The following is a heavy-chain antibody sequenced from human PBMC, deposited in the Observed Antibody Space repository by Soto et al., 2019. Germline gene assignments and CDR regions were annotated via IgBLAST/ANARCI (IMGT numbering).Heavy chain of an antibody. D-gene: IGHD2-15*01. J-gene: IGHJ5*02. Sequence: PSETLSLTCTVSGGSISSSSYYWGWIRQPPGKGLEWIGSICYSGSTYYNPSLKSRVTISVDTSKNQFSLKLSSVTAADTAVYYCASLDCSGGSCYGFDPWGQGTLVTVSS. CDR2: ICYSGST. CDR3: ASLDCSGGSCYGFDP. CDR1: GGSISSSSYY. V-gene: IGHV4-39*01.